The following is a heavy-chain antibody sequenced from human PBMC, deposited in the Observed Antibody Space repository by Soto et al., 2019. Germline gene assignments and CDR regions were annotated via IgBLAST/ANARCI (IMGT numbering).Heavy chain of an antibody. V-gene: IGHV4-61*01. CDR3: ARLRRDIVVVAALYLDH. D-gene: IGHD2-2*01. Sequence: SETLSLTCTVSGGSVSTGSYDWSWIRQPPGKGLEWIGKIFFTGSAHYNPSLRNRVTISVDTSKNQFSLKLSSVTAADTAVYYCARLRRDIVVVAALYLDHWGQGTLVTVSS. CDR1: GGSVSTGSYD. J-gene: IGHJ4*02. CDR2: IFFTGSA.